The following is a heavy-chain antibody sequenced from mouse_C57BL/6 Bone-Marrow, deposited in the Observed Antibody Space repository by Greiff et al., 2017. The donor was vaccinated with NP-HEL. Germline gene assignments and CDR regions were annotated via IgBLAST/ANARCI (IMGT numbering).Heavy chain of an antibody. CDR3: TRTTTVVAPFAY. CDR1: GFTFSSYA. V-gene: IGHV5-9-1*02. D-gene: IGHD1-1*01. CDR2: ISSGGDYI. Sequence: EVKLVESGEGLVKPGGSLKLSCAASGFTFSSYAMSWVRQTPEKRLEWVAYISSGGDYIYYVDTVTGRFTISRDNARDTLYLQMSSLKSEDTAMYYCTRTTTVVAPFAYWGQGTLVTVSA. J-gene: IGHJ3*01.